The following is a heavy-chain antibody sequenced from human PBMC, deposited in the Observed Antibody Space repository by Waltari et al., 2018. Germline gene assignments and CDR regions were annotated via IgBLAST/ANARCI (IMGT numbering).Heavy chain of an antibody. CDR2: IIPSLGTA. J-gene: IGHJ5*02. V-gene: IGHV1-69*05. D-gene: IGHD6-19*01. CDR3: ASLIAVAQNWFDP. CDR1: GGTFSSYA. Sequence: QVQLVQSGAEVKKPGSSVKVSCKASGGTFSSYAISWVRQAPGQGLEWMGRIIPSLGTANYAQKFQGRVTMTRDTSISTAYMELSRLRSDDTAVYYCASLIAVAQNWFDPWGQGTLVTVSS.